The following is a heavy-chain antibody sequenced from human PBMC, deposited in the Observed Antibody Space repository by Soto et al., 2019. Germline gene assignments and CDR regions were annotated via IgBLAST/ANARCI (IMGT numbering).Heavy chain of an antibody. CDR2: INHSGST. D-gene: IGHD7-27*01. Sequence: SETLSLTCAVYGGSFSGYYWSWIRQPPGKGLEWIGEINHSGSTNYNPSLKSRVTISVDTSKNQFSLKLSSVTAADTAVYYCARTNWGSGWYFDLWGRGTLVTVSS. V-gene: IGHV4-34*01. CDR3: ARTNWGSGWYFDL. J-gene: IGHJ2*01. CDR1: GGSFSGYY.